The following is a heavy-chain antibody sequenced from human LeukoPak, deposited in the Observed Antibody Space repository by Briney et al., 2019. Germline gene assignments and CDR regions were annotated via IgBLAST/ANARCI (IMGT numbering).Heavy chain of an antibody. CDR1: GFLFSSYW. Sequence: GGSLRLSCAASGFLFSSYWMSWVRQAPGKGLEWIANIKYDGSDKFYVDSVKGRFSVSRDNAKNSLYLQMTSLRVEDTAVYYCAGAARGDNFGSSLWGQGTLVTVSS. D-gene: IGHD2-21*01. J-gene: IGHJ4*02. CDR3: AGAARGDNFGSSL. V-gene: IGHV3-7*01. CDR2: IKYDGSDK.